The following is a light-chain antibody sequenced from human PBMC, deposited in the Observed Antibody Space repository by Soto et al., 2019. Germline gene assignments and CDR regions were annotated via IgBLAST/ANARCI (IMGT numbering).Light chain of an antibody. CDR1: QSVSSC. CDR3: QQFGSSVT. J-gene: IGKJ5*01. V-gene: IGKV3-20*01. Sequence: LEMTQSPATLCVSTGERATLSCRASQSVSSCLAWYQQKPGQAPRLLIYGASSLATGIPDRFSGSGSGTDFTLTISRLEPEDFAVYYCQQFGSSVTFGQGTRLEIK. CDR2: GAS.